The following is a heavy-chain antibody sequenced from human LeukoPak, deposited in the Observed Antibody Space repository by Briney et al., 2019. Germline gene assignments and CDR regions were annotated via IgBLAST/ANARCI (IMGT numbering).Heavy chain of an antibody. CDR1: GFTFDDYA. CDR2: IKQDGSEK. D-gene: IGHD3-22*01. V-gene: IGHV3-7*01. CDR3: ARXXXXXXXSSGYXY. Sequence: GGSLRLSCAASGFTFDDYAMHWVRQAPGKGLEWVANIKQDGSEKYYVDSVKGRFTISRDNAKNSLYLQMNSLRAEDTAVYYCARXXXXXXXSSGYXYWGQGTX. J-gene: IGHJ4*02.